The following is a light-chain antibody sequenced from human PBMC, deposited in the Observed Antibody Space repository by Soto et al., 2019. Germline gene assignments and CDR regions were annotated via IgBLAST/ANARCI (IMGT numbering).Light chain of an antibody. CDR3: HQYGSSPFIT. J-gene: IGKJ5*01. CDR1: QIVSRSY. Sequence: EIALTQSPGTLSLSPGERATLSCRASQIVSRSYLAWYQQKPGQAPRLLIYAASSRATGIPDRFSGSGSGTDFTLTISRLEPEDFAVYYCHQYGSSPFITFGQGTRLEIK. CDR2: AAS. V-gene: IGKV3-20*01.